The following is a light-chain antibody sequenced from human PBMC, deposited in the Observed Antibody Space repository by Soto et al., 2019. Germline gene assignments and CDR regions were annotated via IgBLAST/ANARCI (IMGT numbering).Light chain of an antibody. CDR2: AAS. CDR1: QFVCSIY. J-gene: IGKJ3*01. Sequence: EVVLTQTPGTLSLSPGERATLSCRASQFVCSIYFAWYQQKAGQPPRLLIYAASSRATGIPDRFSGSVSGAELTLTISRLEPEDSAVYYCQQYGNSPTTFGPGTKVHI. V-gene: IGKV3-20*01. CDR3: QQYGNSPTT.